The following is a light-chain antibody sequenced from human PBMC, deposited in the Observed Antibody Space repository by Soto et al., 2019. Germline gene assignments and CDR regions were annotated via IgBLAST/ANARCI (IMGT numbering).Light chain of an antibody. V-gene: IGKV3-20*01. CDR2: GAS. Sequence: EIVLTQSPGTLSLSPGERATLSCRASHSVGSSHLAWYQQKPGQAPRLLIYGASSRATGVPDRFSGSGSGTDFTLTISRLEPEDSAVYYCQQYVGWTFRQGTKVEIK. CDR1: HSVGSSH. CDR3: QQYVGWT. J-gene: IGKJ1*01.